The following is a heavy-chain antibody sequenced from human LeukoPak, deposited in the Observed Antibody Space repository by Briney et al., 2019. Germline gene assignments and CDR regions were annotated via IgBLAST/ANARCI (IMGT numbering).Heavy chain of an antibody. J-gene: IGHJ4*02. V-gene: IGHV3-21*01. Sequence: GGSLRLFSAASGFTFSSYSMNWVRQAPGKGLEWVSSISSSSSYIYYADSVKGRFTISRDNAKNSLYLQMNSLRAEDTAVYYCARPYSYANFDYWGQGTLVTVSS. CDR1: GFTFSSYS. D-gene: IGHD5-18*01. CDR3: ARPYSYANFDY. CDR2: ISSSSSYI.